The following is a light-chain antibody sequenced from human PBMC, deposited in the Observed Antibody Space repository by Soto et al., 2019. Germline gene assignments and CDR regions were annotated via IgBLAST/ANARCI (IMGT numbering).Light chain of an antibody. CDR2: AVS. Sequence: EVVMTQSPATLSLSPGERATLSCRAIQSVSTNLAWYQQKPGQAPRLLIYAVSTRATGIPARFSGSGSGTEFTLTINSLQSEDFAVYYCQQYNNWPPTWTFGQGTKVDIK. CDR3: QQYNNWPPTWT. V-gene: IGKV3-15*01. CDR1: QSVSTN. J-gene: IGKJ1*01.